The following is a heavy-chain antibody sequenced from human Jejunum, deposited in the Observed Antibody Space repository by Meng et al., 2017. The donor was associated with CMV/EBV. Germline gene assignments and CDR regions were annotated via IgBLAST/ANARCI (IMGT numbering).Heavy chain of an antibody. V-gene: IGHV3-23*01. D-gene: IGHD3-10*01. J-gene: IGHJ2*01. Sequence: CAASGLTFSTYGMSWVRPAPGKGPEWVSHIGSSGITNYADSVEGRFTISRDNSKNTLYLQMNSLRAEDTAVYYCAKSRGHWQFDLWGRGTLVTVSS. CDR3: AKSRGHWQFDL. CDR1: GLTFSTYG. CDR2: IGSSGIT.